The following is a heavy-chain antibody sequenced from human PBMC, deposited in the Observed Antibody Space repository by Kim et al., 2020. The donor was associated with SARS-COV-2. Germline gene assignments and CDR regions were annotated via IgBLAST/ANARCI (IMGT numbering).Heavy chain of an antibody. J-gene: IGHJ4*02. V-gene: IGHV3-21*01. Sequence: GGSLRLSCAASGFTFSSYSMNWVRQAPGKGLEWVSSISSSSSSIYYADSVKGRFTISRDNAKNSLYLQMNSLRAEDTAVYFCVCGSGSNCQFDYWGEGT. CDR3: VCGSGSNCQFDY. CDR2: ISSSSSSI. D-gene: IGHD3-10*01. CDR1: GFTFSSYS.